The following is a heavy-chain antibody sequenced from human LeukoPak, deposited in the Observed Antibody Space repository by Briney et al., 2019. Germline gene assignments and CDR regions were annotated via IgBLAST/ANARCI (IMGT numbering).Heavy chain of an antibody. Sequence: SQTLSLTCSVSGGSISSGRYYWTWIRQPAGKGLEGIGRLYTNDNTNYDPSLESRVSISVDTSKSQFYLQLTSVTAADTAVYFCARGVVTDVYYMDVWGKGITVIVSS. D-gene: IGHD2-21*02. CDR2: LYTNDNT. CDR1: GGSISSGRYY. CDR3: ARGVVTDVYYMDV. V-gene: IGHV4-61*02. J-gene: IGHJ6*03.